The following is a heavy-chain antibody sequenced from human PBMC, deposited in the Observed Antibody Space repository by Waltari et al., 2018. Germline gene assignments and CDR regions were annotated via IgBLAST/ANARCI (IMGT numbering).Heavy chain of an antibody. V-gene: IGHV2-5*01. J-gene: IGHJ5*01. Sequence: QITLKESGPTLVNPTPTLTLTCSCSGFSLPTSGVAVGCIRQPPGKALEWLALIYGNDDKRYSPSLKTRLTITRDTSKNQVVLTMTNMDPVDTATYYCAHRVLWRFDSWGQGTLVTVSS. D-gene: IGHD2-21*01. CDR2: IYGNDDK. CDR3: AHRVLWRFDS. CDR1: GFSLPTSGVA.